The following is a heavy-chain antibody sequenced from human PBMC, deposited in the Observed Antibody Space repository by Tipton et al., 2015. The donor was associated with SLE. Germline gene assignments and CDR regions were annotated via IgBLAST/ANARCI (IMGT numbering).Heavy chain of an antibody. Sequence: TLSLTCNVSGASITSGYYYWTWIRQHPGKGLDWIGYISYSGTTSYNPSLKSRVNISGDTSKNQVSLRLTSVSAEDTAVYYCAGTHSTVPARPNYYYYMDVWGTGTTVTVSS. D-gene: IGHD4-17*01. J-gene: IGHJ6*03. CDR2: ISYSGTT. CDR3: AGTHSTVPARPNYYYYMDV. V-gene: IGHV4-31*03. CDR1: GASITSGYYY.